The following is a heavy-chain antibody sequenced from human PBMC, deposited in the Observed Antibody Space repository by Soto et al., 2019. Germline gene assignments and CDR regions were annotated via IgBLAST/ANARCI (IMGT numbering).Heavy chain of an antibody. V-gene: IGHV4-39*01. J-gene: IGHJ5*02. Sequence: SXTLSLACTVSGGTIISSSYYWVWIRKPPGKGLEWIGSIYYSGSTYYNPSLKSRVTISVDTSKNQFSLKLSSVTAADTAVYYCARQGSSSSSGSRWFDPWGQGTLVTVSS. CDR1: GGTIISSSYY. CDR2: IYYSGST. D-gene: IGHD6-6*01. CDR3: ARQGSSSSSGSRWFDP.